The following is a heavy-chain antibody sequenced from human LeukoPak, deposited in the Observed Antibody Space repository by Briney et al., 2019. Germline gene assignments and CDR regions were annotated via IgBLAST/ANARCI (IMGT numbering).Heavy chain of an antibody. V-gene: IGHV4-34*01. J-gene: IGHJ1*01. CDR3: ATAGSSSWYKYFQH. CDR1: GGSFSGYY. Sequence: SETPSLTCAVYGGSFSGYYWSWIRQPPGKGLEWIGEINHSGSTYYNPSLKSRVTISVDKSKNQFSLRLSSVTAADTAVYYCATAGSSSWYKYFQHWGQGTLVTVSS. CDR2: INHSGST. D-gene: IGHD6-13*01.